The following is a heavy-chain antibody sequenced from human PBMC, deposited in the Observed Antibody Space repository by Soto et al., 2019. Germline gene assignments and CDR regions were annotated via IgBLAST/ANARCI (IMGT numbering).Heavy chain of an antibody. Sequence: VGSLRLSCAASGFTFSSYGMNWVRQAPGKGLEWVSSISSSSSYIYYADSVKGRFTISRDNAKNSLYLQMNSLRAEDTAVYYCARYSGSPLGMDVWGQGTTVTVSS. CDR2: ISSSSSYI. V-gene: IGHV3-21*01. D-gene: IGHD1-26*01. CDR3: ARYSGSPLGMDV. CDR1: GFTFSSYG. J-gene: IGHJ6*02.